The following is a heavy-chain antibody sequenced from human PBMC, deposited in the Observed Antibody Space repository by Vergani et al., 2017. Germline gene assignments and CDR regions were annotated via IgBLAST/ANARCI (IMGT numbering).Heavy chain of an antibody. D-gene: IGHD1-7*01. J-gene: IGHJ6*03. CDR2: IYWNDDQ. V-gene: IGHV2-5*04. CDR3: VYRKTECGTTGCFYPFYYYYYMDV. Sequence: QITLKESGPTLVKPTQTLTLTCTFSGFSLNTRGVSVAWLRQPPGKALDWLALIYWNDDQHYSPSLNNSVTITKDTSKNQVVLTMTNMDYVDTGTYYCVYRKTECGTTGCFYPFYYYYYMDVWGKGTTVTVSS. CDR1: GFSLNTRGVS.